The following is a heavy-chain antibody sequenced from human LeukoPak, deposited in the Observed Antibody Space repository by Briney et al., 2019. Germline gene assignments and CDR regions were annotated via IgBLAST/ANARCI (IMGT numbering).Heavy chain of an antibody. D-gene: IGHD2-15*01. J-gene: IGHJ4*02. CDR3: AKGGAYCSGGSCSNFDY. Sequence: GGSLRLSCAASGFTFSNYAMSWVRQAPGMGLEWVSRIRGSGDDTHYADSVRGRFTISRDNSKNTLYLQMNSLRAEDTAVYFCAKGGAYCSGGSCSNFDYWGQGTLVTVSS. CDR2: IRGSGDDT. V-gene: IGHV3-23*01. CDR1: GFTFSNYA.